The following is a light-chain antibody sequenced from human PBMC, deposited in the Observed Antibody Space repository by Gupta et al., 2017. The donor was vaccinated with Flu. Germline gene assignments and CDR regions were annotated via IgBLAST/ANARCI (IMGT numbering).Light chain of an antibody. CDR2: EVR. J-gene: IGLJ3*02. CDR3: SSYTSSSTLRV. CDR1: SSDVGGYNY. Sequence: QSALTQPASVSGSPGQSITISCTGTSSDVGGYNYVSWYQPHPGKDPKLMIYEVRNRPSGVSNRFSGSKSGNTASLTISGLQAEDEADYYCSSYTSSSTLRVFGGGTKLTVL. V-gene: IGLV2-14*01.